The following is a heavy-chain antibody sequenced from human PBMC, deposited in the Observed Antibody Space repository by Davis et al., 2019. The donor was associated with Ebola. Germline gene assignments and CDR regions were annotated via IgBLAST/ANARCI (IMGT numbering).Heavy chain of an antibody. J-gene: IGHJ4*02. V-gene: IGHV5-51*01. CDR2: IYPGDSDT. Sequence: GASLKISCKDSGYSFTSYWIAWVRQMPGKGLEWMGIIYPGDSDTRYSPSFQGQVTISADKSINTAYLQWSSLKASDTAMYYCARLLAGSWYYFDYWGQGTLVTVSS. CDR3: ARLLAGSWYYFDY. D-gene: IGHD6-13*01. CDR1: GYSFTSYW.